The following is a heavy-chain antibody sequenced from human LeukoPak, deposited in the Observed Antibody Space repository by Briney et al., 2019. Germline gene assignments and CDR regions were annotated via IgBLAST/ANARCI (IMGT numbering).Heavy chain of an antibody. CDR3: ARRGYSGNEAYFAY. V-gene: IGHV4-4*02. D-gene: IGHD5-12*01. CDR1: GDSLSSGAR. CDR2: IFHSGST. J-gene: IGHJ4*02. Sequence: PSGTLSLTCTVSGDSLSSGARWSWVRQSPGKGLEWIGEIFHSGSTNYNPSLRGRVTLSVDNPKNHFSLDLSSVTGADTAVYYCARRGYSGNEAYFAYWGQGTLVTVSS.